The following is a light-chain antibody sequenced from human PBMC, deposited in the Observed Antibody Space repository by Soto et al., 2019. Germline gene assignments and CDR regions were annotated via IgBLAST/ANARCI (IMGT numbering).Light chain of an antibody. CDR2: GVS. CDR1: GSDIGNYNY. V-gene: IGLV2-14*01. Sequence: QSALTQPASVSGSPGQSITISCTGTGSDIGNYNYVSWYQQHPGKAPKLMIYGVSNRPSGVSNRFSGSKSGNAASLTISGLQAEDEADYYCQSYDSSLSDVVFGGGTKLTVL. CDR3: QSYDSSLSDVV. J-gene: IGLJ2*01.